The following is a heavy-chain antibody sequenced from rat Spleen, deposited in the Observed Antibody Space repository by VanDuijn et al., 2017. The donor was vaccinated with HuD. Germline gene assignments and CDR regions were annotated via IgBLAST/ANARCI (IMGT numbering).Heavy chain of an antibody. V-gene: IGHV5-19*01. Sequence: EVQLVASGGGLVQPGRSLKLSCAASGFTFSNYGMYWIRQAPTKGLEWVASISPSGGSTYYRDSVKGRFTISRDNAKSSLYQQMGSLGSGDTATYYCATGITLVWGRGVMVTVSS. CDR3: ATGITLV. CDR1: GFTFSNYG. D-gene: IGHD1-2*01. J-gene: IGHJ2*01. CDR2: ISPSGGST.